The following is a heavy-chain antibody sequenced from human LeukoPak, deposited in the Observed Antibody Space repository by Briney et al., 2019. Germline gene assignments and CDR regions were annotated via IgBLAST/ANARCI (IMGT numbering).Heavy chain of an antibody. Sequence: GSLRLSCAASGFTFSSYSMNWVRQAPGKGLEWIGYIYYSGSTNYNPSLKSRVTISVDTSKNQFSLKLSSVTAADTAVYYCASYDYGGRDAFDIWGQGTMVTVSS. CDR2: IYYSGST. V-gene: IGHV4-59*01. CDR1: GFTFSSYS. D-gene: IGHD4/OR15-4a*01. J-gene: IGHJ3*02. CDR3: ASYDYGGRDAFDI.